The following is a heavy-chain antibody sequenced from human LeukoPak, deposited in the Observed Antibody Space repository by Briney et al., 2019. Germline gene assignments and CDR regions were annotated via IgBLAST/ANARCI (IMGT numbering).Heavy chain of an antibody. CDR3: ARDRAVRGAVGSWFDP. J-gene: IGHJ5*02. CDR2: INTNTGNP. D-gene: IGHD3-10*01. V-gene: IGHV7-4-1*02. Sequence: GASVKVSCKASGYTFTSYAMNWVRQAPGQGLEWMGWINTNTGNPTYAQGFTGRFVFSLDTSVSTAYLQISSLKAEDTAVYYCARDRAVRGAVGSWFDPWGQGTLVTVSS. CDR1: GYTFTSYA.